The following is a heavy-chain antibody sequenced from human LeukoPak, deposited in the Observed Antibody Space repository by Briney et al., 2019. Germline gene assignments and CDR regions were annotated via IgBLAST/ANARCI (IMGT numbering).Heavy chain of an antibody. J-gene: IGHJ4*02. Sequence: SETLSLTCTVSGGSISSYYWSWIRQPAGEGLEWIGRIYTSGSTNYNPSLKSRVTISVDTSKNQFSLKLSSVTAADTAVYYCARSTPGLLPAPFDYWGQGTLVTVSS. D-gene: IGHD3-22*01. CDR2: IYTSGST. CDR3: ARSTPGLLPAPFDY. CDR1: GGSISSYY. V-gene: IGHV4-4*07.